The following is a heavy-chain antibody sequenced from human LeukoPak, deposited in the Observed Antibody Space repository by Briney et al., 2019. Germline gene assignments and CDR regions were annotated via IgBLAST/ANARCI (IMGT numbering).Heavy chain of an antibody. CDR1: GFTFSSYA. CDR3: ARPMTTVVTPWVDFDY. D-gene: IGHD4-23*01. J-gene: IGHJ4*02. V-gene: IGHV3-30-3*01. Sequence: SGRSLRLSCAASGFTFSSYAMHWVRQAPGKGLEWVAVISYDGSNKYYADSVKGRFTISRDNSKNTLYLQMNSLRAEDTAVYYCARPMTTVVTPWVDFDYWGQGTLVTVSS. CDR2: ISYDGSNK.